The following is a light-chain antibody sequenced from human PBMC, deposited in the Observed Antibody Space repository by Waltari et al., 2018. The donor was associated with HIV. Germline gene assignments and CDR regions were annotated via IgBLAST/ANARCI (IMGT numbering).Light chain of an antibody. Sequence: IVMTQSPLYLPVAPGEPASISCRSSQSLLHRSGFNYVDCYLQKPGRSPQLLIFLGSNRASGVPDRFTGSDSGTDFTLNISRVEAEDVGVYYCMQALQTPWTFGQGTKLEIK. V-gene: IGKV2-28*01. CDR2: LGS. CDR1: QSLLHRSGFNY. CDR3: MQALQTPWT. J-gene: IGKJ2*02.